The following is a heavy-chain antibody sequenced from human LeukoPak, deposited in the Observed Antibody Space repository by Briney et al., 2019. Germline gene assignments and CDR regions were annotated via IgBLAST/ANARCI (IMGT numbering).Heavy chain of an antibody. CDR2: INSDGTST. CDR3: ATGYCSGTSCSSRDY. CDR1: GXTFSSYW. D-gene: IGHD2-2*03. J-gene: IGHJ4*02. Sequence: GGSLRLSCAASGXTFSSYWMHWVRQAPGEGLVWVSRINSDGTSTRYADSVKGRFTISRDNAKSTVDLQMNSLRAEDTAVYYCATGYCSGTSCSSRDYWGQGTLVTVSS. V-gene: IGHV3-74*01.